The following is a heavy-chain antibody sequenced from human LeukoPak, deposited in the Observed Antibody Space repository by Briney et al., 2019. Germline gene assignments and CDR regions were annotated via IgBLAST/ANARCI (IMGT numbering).Heavy chain of an antibody. Sequence: SETLSLTCAVYGGSFSGYYWSWIRQPPGKGLEWIGEINHSGSTNYNPSLKSRVTISVDTSKNQFSLKLSSVTAADTAVYYCARVGISSGSFGFYYYYMDVWGKGTTVTVSS. V-gene: IGHV4-34*01. J-gene: IGHJ6*03. CDR2: INHSGST. CDR3: ARVGISSGSFGFYYYYMDV. CDR1: GGSFSGYY. D-gene: IGHD3-22*01.